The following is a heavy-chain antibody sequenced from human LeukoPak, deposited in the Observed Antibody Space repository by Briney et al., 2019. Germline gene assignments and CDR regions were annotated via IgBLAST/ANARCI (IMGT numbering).Heavy chain of an antibody. CDR2: IIPIFGTA. Sequence: GASVKVSCKASGGTFSSYAISWVRQAPGQGLEWMGGIIPIFGTANYAQKFQGRATITTDESTSTAYMELSSLRSEDTAVYYCARGSGSYWIDFDYWGQGTLVTVSS. CDR1: GGTFSSYA. V-gene: IGHV1-69*05. J-gene: IGHJ4*02. D-gene: IGHD1-26*01. CDR3: ARGSGSYWIDFDY.